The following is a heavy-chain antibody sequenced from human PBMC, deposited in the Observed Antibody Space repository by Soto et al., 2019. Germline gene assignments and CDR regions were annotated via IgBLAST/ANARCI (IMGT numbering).Heavy chain of an antibody. J-gene: IGHJ4*02. CDR2: IYYSGST. CDR3: ARRVMITFGGVIAAYYFDY. D-gene: IGHD3-16*02. Sequence: SETLSLTCTVSGGSISSSSYYWGWIRQPPGKGLEWIGSIYYSGSTYYNPSLKSRVTISVDTSKNQFSLKLSSVTAADTAVYYCARRVMITFGGVIAAYYFDYWGQGTLVTVSS. CDR1: GGSISSSSYY. V-gene: IGHV4-39*01.